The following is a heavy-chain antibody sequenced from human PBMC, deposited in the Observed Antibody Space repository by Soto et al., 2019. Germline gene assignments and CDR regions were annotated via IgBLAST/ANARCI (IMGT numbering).Heavy chain of an antibody. J-gene: IGHJ4*02. CDR3: ARSSFYYYAFDY. D-gene: IGHD3-10*01. V-gene: IGHV1-2*02. Sequence: ASVKVSCKASGYTFTGYYMHWVRQAPGQGLEWMGWINPNSGGTNYAQKFQGRVTMTRDTSISTAYMELSRLRSDDTAVYYCARSSFYYYAFDYWGQGTLVTVSS. CDR2: INPNSGGT. CDR1: GYTFTGYY.